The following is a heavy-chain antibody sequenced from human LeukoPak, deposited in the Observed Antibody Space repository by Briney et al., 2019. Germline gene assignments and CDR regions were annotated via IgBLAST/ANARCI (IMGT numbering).Heavy chain of an antibody. V-gene: IGHV3-23*01. Sequence: GGSLRLSCEASGFTFHNHGMSWVRQAPGKGLEWISVISGSSMSTYYADSVKGRFTVSRDNSKNTLYLQMNSLRAEDTAVYYCAKNFWSDKYYYYYMDVWGKGTTVTVSS. CDR2: ISGSSMST. J-gene: IGHJ6*03. CDR3: AKNFWSDKYYYYYMDV. CDR1: GFTFHNHG. D-gene: IGHD3-3*01.